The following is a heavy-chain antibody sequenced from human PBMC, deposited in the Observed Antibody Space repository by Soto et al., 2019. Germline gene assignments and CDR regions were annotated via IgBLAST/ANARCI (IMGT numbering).Heavy chain of an antibody. Sequence: GGSLRLSCAASEFTFRNYAMHWVRQAPGKGLEWVAVISYDGSNKYYADSVKGRFTISRDNSKNTLYLQMNSLRAEDTAVYYGAKDLCSSSSCYYNYGMDVWGQGTTVTVSS. J-gene: IGHJ6*02. CDR3: AKDLCSSSSCYYNYGMDV. CDR1: EFTFRNYA. CDR2: ISYDGSNK. D-gene: IGHD2-2*01. V-gene: IGHV3-30*18.